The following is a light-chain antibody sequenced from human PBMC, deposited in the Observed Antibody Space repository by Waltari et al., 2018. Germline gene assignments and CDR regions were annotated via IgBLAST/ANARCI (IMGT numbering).Light chain of an antibody. CDR1: QSVSNH. CDR2: AAS. Sequence: EKVMTQSPATLSVSPGERATLSCRASQSVSNHLAWYQQRPGQAPRLLIYAASSRAAGVPARFSGSGSGTEFTLTLDSLQSEDFAVYFCQQYNSWPFTFGPGTQVDIK. V-gene: IGKV3-15*01. CDR3: QQYNSWPFT. J-gene: IGKJ3*01.